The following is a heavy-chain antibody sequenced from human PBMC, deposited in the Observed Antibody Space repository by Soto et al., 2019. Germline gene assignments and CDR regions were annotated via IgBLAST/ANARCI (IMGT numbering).Heavy chain of an antibody. Sequence: PSETLSLTCAVSGGSISSSNWWSWVRQPPGKGLEWIGEIYHSGSTNYNPSLKSRVTISVDKSKNQFSLKLSSVTAADTAVYYGARATTVVTSFFDEWGQGSLVTVSS. D-gene: IGHD4-17*01. CDR2: IYHSGST. CDR3: ARATTVVTSFFDE. V-gene: IGHV4-4*02. CDR1: GGSISSSNW. J-gene: IGHJ4*02.